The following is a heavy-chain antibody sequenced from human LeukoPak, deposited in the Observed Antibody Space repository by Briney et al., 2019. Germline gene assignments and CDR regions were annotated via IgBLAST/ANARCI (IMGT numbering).Heavy chain of an antibody. Sequence: GGSLRLSCAACGFTFSNAWMSWVRQAPGKGLEWVGRIKSKTDGGTTDYAAPVKGRFTISRDDSKNTLYLQMNSLKTEDTAVYYCTTDRYRFCNSTSCSSYYFDYWGPRTLVTVSS. CDR1: GFTFSNAW. V-gene: IGHV3-15*01. D-gene: IGHD2-2*01. CDR3: TTDRYRFCNSTSCSSYYFDY. CDR2: IKSKTDGGTT. J-gene: IGHJ4*02.